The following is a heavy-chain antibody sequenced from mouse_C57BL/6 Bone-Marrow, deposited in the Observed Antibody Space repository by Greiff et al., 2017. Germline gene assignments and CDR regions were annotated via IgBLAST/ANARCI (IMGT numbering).Heavy chain of an antibody. Sequence: EVKLVESGGGLVKPGGSLKLSCAASGFTFSSYAMSWVRQTPEKRLEWVATISDGGSSIYYPDNVKGRFTISRDNAKNNLYLQMSHLKSEDTAMYYCARDGDGFYYDSSYYAMDYWGQGTSATVSS. V-gene: IGHV5-4*01. D-gene: IGHD1-1*01. CDR3: ARDGDGFYYDSSYYAMDY. CDR2: ISDGGSSI. J-gene: IGHJ4*01. CDR1: GFTFSSYA.